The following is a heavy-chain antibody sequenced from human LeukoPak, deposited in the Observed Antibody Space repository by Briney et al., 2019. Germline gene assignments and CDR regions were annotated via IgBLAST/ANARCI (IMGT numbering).Heavy chain of an antibody. J-gene: IGHJ4*02. V-gene: IGHV4-30-4*01. CDR1: GGSISSGDYY. D-gene: IGHD3-22*01. Sequence: PSQTLSLTCTVSGGSISSGDYYWSWIRQPPGKGLEWTGYIYYSGSTYYNPSLKSRVTISVDTSKNQFSLKLSSVTAADTAVYYCARAAAYYYDSSGYYYGDRPGYYFDYWGQGTLVTVSS. CDR2: IYYSGST. CDR3: ARAAAYYYDSSGYYYGDRPGYYFDY.